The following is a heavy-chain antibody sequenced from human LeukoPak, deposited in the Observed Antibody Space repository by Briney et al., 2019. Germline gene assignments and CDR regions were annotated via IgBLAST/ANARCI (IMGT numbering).Heavy chain of an antibody. CDR2: ISSSSSYI. J-gene: IGHJ4*02. CDR3: ARGEARIAVAGYSSDY. CDR1: GFTFSSYS. V-gene: IGHV3-21*01. D-gene: IGHD6-19*01. Sequence: GGSLRLSCAASGFTFSSYSMNWVRQAPGKGLEWVSSISSSSSYIYYADSVKGRFTISRDNAKNSLYLQMNSLRAEDTAVYYCARGEARIAVAGYSSDYWGQGTLVTVSS.